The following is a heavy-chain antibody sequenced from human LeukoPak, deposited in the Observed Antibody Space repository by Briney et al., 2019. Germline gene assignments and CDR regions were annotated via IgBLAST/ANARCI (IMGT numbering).Heavy chain of an antibody. V-gene: IGHV1-46*01. CDR2: INPSGGST. CDR3: ARQYYSYAE. D-gene: IGHD3-10*01. J-gene: IGHJ4*02. Sequence: ASVKVSCKASGYTFTGYYIHWVRQAPGQGLEWMGIINPSGGSTTYAQRFQGRVTMTRDTSTSTVYMELSSLRSEDTAVYYCARQYYSYAEWGQGTLVTVSS. CDR1: GYTFTGYY.